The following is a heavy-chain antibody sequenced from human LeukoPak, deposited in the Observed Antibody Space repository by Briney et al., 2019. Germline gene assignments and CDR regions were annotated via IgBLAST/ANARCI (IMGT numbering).Heavy chain of an antibody. D-gene: IGHD1-26*01. Sequence: GGSLRLSCAASGSTFSTSWMSWVRQAPGIGLEWVANIKQDGSEKYYVDSVKGRFTISRDNAKNSLSLQMNSLRAEDTAVYYCARAWERTFDIWGQGTMVTVSS. CDR3: ARAWERTFDI. V-gene: IGHV3-7*04. CDR1: GSTFSTSW. J-gene: IGHJ3*02. CDR2: IKQDGSEK.